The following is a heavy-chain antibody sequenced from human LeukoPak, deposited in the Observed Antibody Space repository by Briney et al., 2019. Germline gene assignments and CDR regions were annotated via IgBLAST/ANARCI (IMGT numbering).Heavy chain of an antibody. CDR1: GFTFSSYS. D-gene: IGHD1-26*01. CDR2: ISSSSSTI. V-gene: IGHV3-48*02. J-gene: IGHJ3*02. CDR3: AREESGSYSAFDI. Sequence: GGSLRLSCAASGFTFSSYSMNWVRQAPGKGREGGSYISSSSSTIYYADSVKGRFTISRDNAKNSLYLQMNSLRDEDTAVYYCAREESGSYSAFDIWGQGTMVTVSS.